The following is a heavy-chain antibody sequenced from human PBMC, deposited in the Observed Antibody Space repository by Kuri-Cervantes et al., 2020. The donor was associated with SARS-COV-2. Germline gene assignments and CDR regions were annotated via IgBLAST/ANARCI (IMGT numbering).Heavy chain of an antibody. Sequence: GESLKISCAASGFTFSSYGMHWVRQAPGKGLEWVAVISYDGSNKYYADSVKGRFTISRDNSKNTLYLQMNSLRAEDTAVYYRAKDLEQQLDSHYGMDVWGQGTTVTVSS. CDR3: AKDLEQQLDSHYGMDV. CDR2: ISYDGSNK. CDR1: GFTFSSYG. J-gene: IGHJ6*02. V-gene: IGHV3-30*18. D-gene: IGHD6-13*01.